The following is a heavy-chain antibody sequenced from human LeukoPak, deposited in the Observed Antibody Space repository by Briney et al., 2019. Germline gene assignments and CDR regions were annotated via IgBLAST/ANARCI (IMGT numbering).Heavy chain of an antibody. D-gene: IGHD6-13*01. Sequence: SETLSLTCTVSGGSISSYYWSWIRQPPGKGLEWIGYIYYSGSTNYNPSLESRVTISVDTSKNQFSLKLSSVTAADTVVYYCARDSVSSWYDAFDILLRGTIVTVSS. CDR3: ARDSVSSWYDAFDI. J-gene: IGHJ3*02. CDR2: IYYSGST. V-gene: IGHV4-59*01. CDR1: GGSISSYY.